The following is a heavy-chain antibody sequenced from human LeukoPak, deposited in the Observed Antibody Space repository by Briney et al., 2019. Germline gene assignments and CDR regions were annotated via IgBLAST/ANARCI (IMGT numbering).Heavy chain of an antibody. D-gene: IGHD5-12*01. Sequence: PSETLSLTCAVYGESFSGYYWNWIRQPPGKGREWIGEINHSGSTNYNPSLESRVAISVDTSKNQFSLKLSSVTAADTAVYYCARGGYAKPLYYFHYWGQGTLVTVSS. CDR3: ARGGYAKPLYYFHY. CDR2: INHSGST. V-gene: IGHV4-34*01. J-gene: IGHJ4*02. CDR1: GESFSGYY.